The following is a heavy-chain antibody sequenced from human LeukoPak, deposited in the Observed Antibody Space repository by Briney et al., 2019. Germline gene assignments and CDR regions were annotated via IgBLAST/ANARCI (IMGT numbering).Heavy chain of an antibody. CDR3: ARVDYYDSSGYFPPYYYYYGMDV. D-gene: IGHD3-22*01. J-gene: IGHJ6*02. Sequence: HPGRSLRLSCAASGFTFSSYGMHWVRQAPGKGLEWVAVIWYDGSSKYYADSVKGRFTISRDNSKNTLYLQMNSLRAEDTAVYYCARVDYYDSSGYFPPYYYYYGMDVWGQGTTVTVSS. CDR1: GFTFSSYG. CDR2: IWYDGSSK. V-gene: IGHV3-33*01.